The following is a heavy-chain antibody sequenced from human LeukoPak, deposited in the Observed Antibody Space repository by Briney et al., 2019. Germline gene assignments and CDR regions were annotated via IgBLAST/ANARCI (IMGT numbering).Heavy chain of an antibody. CDR1: GFTFSSYG. J-gene: IGHJ4*02. V-gene: IGHV3-30*02. Sequence: GGSLRLSCAASGFTFSSYGMHWVRQAPGKGLEWVAFIRYDGSNKYYADSVKGRFTISRDNAKNSLYLQMNSLRAEDTAVYYCATTSPDSSGYYYPYFDYWGQGTLVTVSS. CDR3: ATTSPDSSGYYYPYFDY. CDR2: IRYDGSNK. D-gene: IGHD3-22*01.